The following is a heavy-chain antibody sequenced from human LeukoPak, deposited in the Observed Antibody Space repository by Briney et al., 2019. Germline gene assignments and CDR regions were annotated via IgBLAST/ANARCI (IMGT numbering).Heavy chain of an antibody. CDR1: RYTFTNHH. CDR3: ARALGVVAARGDWFDP. J-gene: IGHJ5*02. Sequence: ASVTVSFMATRYTFTNHHMHWVRQAPGQGLQWMGLINPSGGTTNYAQKFQGRVTLTRDTSTSTVYMELSSMTSEDTAVDYWARALGVVAARGDWFDPWGQGTLVTVSS. D-gene: IGHD2-15*01. CDR2: INPSGGTT. V-gene: IGHV1-46*01.